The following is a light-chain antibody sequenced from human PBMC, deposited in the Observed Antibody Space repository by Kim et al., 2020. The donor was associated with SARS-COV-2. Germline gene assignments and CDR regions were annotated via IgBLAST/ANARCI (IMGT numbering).Light chain of an antibody. CDR2: AAS. J-gene: IGKJ5*01. V-gene: IGKV1-16*01. Sequence: DIQMTQSPSSLSASVGDRVTITCRASQDINNFLAWIQQTPGKAPKSLIFAASSLQGGVPSRFSGSGSGTEFTLTISSLQAEDFATYYCQQYKSYPITFGQGTRLEIK. CDR1: QDINNF. CDR3: QQYKSYPIT.